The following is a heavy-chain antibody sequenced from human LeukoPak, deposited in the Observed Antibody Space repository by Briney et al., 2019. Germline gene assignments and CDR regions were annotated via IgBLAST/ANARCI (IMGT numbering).Heavy chain of an antibody. V-gene: IGHV3-48*03. CDR2: ISSSGSTI. CDR1: GFTFSSYE. D-gene: IGHD3-10*01. Sequence: SGGSLRLSCAASGFTFSSYEMNWVRQAPGKGLEWVSYISSSGSTIYYADSVKGRFTISRDNAKNSLYLQMNSLRAEDTAVYYCARVILYGSGSYYSHAFDIWGQGTMVTVSS. CDR3: ARVILYGSGSYYSHAFDI. J-gene: IGHJ3*02.